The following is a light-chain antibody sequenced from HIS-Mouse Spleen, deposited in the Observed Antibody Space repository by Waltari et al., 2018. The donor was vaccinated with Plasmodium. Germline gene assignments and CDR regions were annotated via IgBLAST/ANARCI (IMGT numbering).Light chain of an antibody. CDR1: QSVSSN. CDR3: QQYNNWSFT. V-gene: IGKV3-15*01. Sequence: EIVMTQSPATLSVSPGERATLSCRSSQSVSSNLAWYQQKPGQAPRLLIYGAFTRATGIPARFSGSGSGTEFTLTISILQSEDFAVYYCQQYNNWSFTFGPGTKVDIK. CDR2: GAF. J-gene: IGKJ3*01.